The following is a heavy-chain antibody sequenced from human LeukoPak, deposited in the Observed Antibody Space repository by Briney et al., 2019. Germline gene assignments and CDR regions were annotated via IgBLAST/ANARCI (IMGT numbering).Heavy chain of an antibody. J-gene: IGHJ4*02. D-gene: IGHD1-26*01. Sequence: SETLSLTCSVSGSSISTTYSWGWIRQPPGKGLEWIGNFYHGGSTYYNPSLKSRVTISVDTSKIQFSLKLSSVTAADTAVYYCARLALQEVGATQTYYLDYWGQGTLVTVSS. CDR2: FYHGGST. CDR3: ARLALQEVGATQTYYLDY. CDR1: GSSISTTYS. V-gene: IGHV4-38-2*01.